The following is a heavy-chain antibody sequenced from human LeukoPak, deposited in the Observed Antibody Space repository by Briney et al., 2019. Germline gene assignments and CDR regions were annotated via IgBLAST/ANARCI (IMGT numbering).Heavy chain of an antibody. CDR2: MYLSGTT. D-gene: IGHD3-22*01. J-gene: IGHJ4*02. Sequence: SETLSLTCTVSGDSINSLDLWSWVRQPPGKGLEWIGEMYLSGTTHSNPSVKSRVTISIDKSKNQFFLNLSSVTAADTAVYYCAGLVGRYSSGLYYYYFDYWGQGPWSPSPQ. CDR1: GDSINSLDL. CDR3: AGLVGRYSSGLYYYYFDY. V-gene: IGHV4-4*02.